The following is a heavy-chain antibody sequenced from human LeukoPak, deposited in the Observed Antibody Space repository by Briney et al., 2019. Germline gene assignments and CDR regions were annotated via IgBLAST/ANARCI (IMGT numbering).Heavy chain of an antibody. V-gene: IGHV4-59*01. Sequence: NSSETLSLTCTVSVCSITSDYYWTWFRQPPGKGLEWIGFIHYGGSTNYNPSLKSRLTISVDTSKNQFSLKLTSLTAADTAVYYCARDLSLSLVRGIIISGLDPWGQGTLVTVSS. D-gene: IGHD3-10*01. CDR3: ARDLSLSLVRGIIISGLDP. CDR2: IHYGGST. J-gene: IGHJ5*02. CDR1: VCSITSDYY.